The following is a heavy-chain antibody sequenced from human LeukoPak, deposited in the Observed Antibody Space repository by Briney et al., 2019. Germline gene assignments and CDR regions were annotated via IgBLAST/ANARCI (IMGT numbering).Heavy chain of an antibody. D-gene: IGHD6-19*01. J-gene: IGHJ4*02. CDR1: GFTFSTYW. CDR3: GRGRVAGD. Sequence: PWGSLRLSCAASGFTFSTYWMSWVRQAPGKGLEWVANIKQDGSDTYYVDSVKGRFTISRDNAKKSLYLQMNSLRAEDTAVYYCGRGRVAGDWGQGTLVTVSS. CDR2: IKQDGSDT. V-gene: IGHV3-7*01.